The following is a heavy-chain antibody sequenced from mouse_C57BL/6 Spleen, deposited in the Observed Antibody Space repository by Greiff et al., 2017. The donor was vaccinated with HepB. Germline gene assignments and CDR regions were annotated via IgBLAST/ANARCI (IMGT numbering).Heavy chain of an antibody. CDR2: ISSGGSYT. CDR1: GFTFSSYG. V-gene: IGHV5-6*02. Sequence: EVMLVESGGDLVKPGGSLKLSCAASGFTFSSYGMSWVRQTPDKRLEWVATISSGGSYTYYPDSVKGRFTISRDNAKNTLYLQMSSLKSEDTAMDYCARLIITTVEGWYFDVWGTGTTVTVSS. J-gene: IGHJ1*03. D-gene: IGHD1-1*01. CDR3: ARLIITTVEGWYFDV.